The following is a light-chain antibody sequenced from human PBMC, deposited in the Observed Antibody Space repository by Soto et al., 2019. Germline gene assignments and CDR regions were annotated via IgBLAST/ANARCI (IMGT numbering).Light chain of an antibody. CDR2: DVS. V-gene: IGLV2-14*01. J-gene: IGLJ1*01. Sequence: HSVLTQAASVSGFPGQAITISCTGPSSDVGGYNYVSWYQQHPGKAPKLMIYDVSNRPSGVSNRFSGSKSGNTASLTISGLQAEDEADYYCSSYTSSSTAPYVFGTGTKVTVL. CDR1: SSDVGGYNY. CDR3: SSYTSSSTAPYV.